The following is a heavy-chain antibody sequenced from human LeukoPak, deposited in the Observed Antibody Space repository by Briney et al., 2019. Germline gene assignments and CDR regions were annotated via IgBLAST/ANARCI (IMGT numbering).Heavy chain of an antibody. V-gene: IGHV1-3*01. CDR2: INAGNGNT. J-gene: IGHJ4*02. CDR3: AREGVVVTSFDY. D-gene: IGHD3-22*01. CDR1: GYTFTSYA. Sequence: GASVKVSCKASGYTFTSYAMHWVRQAPGQRLEWMGWINAGNGNTKYSQKFQGRVTITRDTSASTAYMELSSLRSEDTAVYYCAREGVVVTSFDYWGQGTLVTVSS.